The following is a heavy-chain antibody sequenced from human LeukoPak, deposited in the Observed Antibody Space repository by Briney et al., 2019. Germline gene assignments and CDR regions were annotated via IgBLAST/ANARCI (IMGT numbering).Heavy chain of an antibody. CDR1: GFIFSSYG. V-gene: IGHV3-23*01. CDR2: IRSGSGNT. Sequence: GGSLRLSCAASGFIFSSYGMSWVRQAPGKGLEWVASIRSGSGNTYYAASVRGRFTISRDNSENTLYLQMTSLRAEDTAVYYCAKVRGGGGQGTLVTVSS. D-gene: IGHD3-10*01. CDR3: AKVRGG. J-gene: IGHJ4*02.